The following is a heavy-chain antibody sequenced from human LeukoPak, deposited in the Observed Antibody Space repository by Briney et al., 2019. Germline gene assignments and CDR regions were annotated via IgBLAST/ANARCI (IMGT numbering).Heavy chain of an antibody. Sequence: PGGSLRLSCAASGFTFSSYAMSWVRQAPGKGLEWVSAISGSGGSTYYADSVKGRFTIPRDNSKNTLYLQMNSLRAEDTAVYCCAKYSKYYYGSGSSDYWGQGTLVTVSS. V-gene: IGHV3-23*01. D-gene: IGHD3-10*01. CDR2: ISGSGGST. CDR1: GFTFSSYA. CDR3: AKYSKYYYGSGSSDY. J-gene: IGHJ4*02.